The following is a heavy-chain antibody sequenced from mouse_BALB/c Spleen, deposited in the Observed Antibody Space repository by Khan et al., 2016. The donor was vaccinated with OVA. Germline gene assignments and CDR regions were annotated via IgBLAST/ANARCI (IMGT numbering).Heavy chain of an antibody. CDR2: IYPGTDNT. Sequence: VQLQESGAELVRPGASVKLSCKTSGYIFTNYWIHWVKQRPGQGLEWIARIYPGTDNTYYNEKLKDRATLTADKSSSTAYLQLSSLKSEDSAVYFCAREEALYYFDYWGQGTTLTVSS. CDR1: GYIFTNYW. V-gene: IGHV1-76*01. CDR3: AREEALYYFDY. J-gene: IGHJ2*01. D-gene: IGHD3-2*02.